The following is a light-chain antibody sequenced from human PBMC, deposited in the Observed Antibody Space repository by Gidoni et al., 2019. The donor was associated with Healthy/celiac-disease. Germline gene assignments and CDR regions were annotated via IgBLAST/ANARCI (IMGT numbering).Light chain of an antibody. Sequence: DIQMTQSPSSLSASVGDRVTITCRASQGIRNDLAWYQQKPGKAPKRLNYAASSLQSGVPSRFSGSGSETEFTLTSSSLQPVDFATYYCQKHNSYLTFGGGTKVEIK. V-gene: IGKV1-17*01. CDR2: AAS. CDR3: QKHNSYLT. CDR1: QGIRND. J-gene: IGKJ4*01.